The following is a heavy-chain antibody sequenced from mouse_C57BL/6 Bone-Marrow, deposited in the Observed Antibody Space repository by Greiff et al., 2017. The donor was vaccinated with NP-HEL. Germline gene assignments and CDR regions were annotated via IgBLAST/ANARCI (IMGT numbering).Heavy chain of an antibody. D-gene: IGHD1-1*01. Sequence: EVQLQQSGAELVRPGASVKLSCTASGFNIKDDYMHWVKQRPEQGLEWIGWIDPENGDTEYASKFQGKATITADTSSNPAYLQLSSLTSEDTAFFYCTTYYGSPYYFDYWGQGTTLTVSS. J-gene: IGHJ2*01. CDR1: GFNIKDDY. V-gene: IGHV14-4*01. CDR2: IDPENGDT. CDR3: TTYYGSPYYFDY.